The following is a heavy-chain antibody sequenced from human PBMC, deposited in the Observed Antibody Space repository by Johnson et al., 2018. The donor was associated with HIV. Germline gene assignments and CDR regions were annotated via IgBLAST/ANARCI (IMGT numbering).Heavy chain of an antibody. V-gene: IGHV3-7*03. CDR3: ARKGDAFDI. CDR2: INLDGSEK. CDR1: GFTFSDYG. Sequence: VQLVESGGGVVQPGRSLRLSCAASGFTFSDYGMHWVRQAPGKGLEWVANINLDGSEKYYVDSVKGRFTISRDNAKNSLHLQMNSLRADDTAVYYCARKGDAFDIWGQGTMVTVSS. J-gene: IGHJ3*02.